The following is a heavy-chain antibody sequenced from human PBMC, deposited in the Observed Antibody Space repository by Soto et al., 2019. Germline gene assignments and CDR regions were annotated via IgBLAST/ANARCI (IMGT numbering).Heavy chain of an antibody. V-gene: IGHV4-31*03. CDR2: IYHSGST. J-gene: IGHJ5*02. Sequence: SEPLSLTCTVSGGSNSSGGYNWRRIRQHPGKCLEWIGYIYHSGSTYYNPSLKSRVTISVDASKNQFSLKLSSVTAADTAVYYWARTPLQMNWFDRWGQGTLVTVS. D-gene: IGHD4-4*01. CDR3: ARTPLQMNWFDR. CDR1: GGSNSSGGYN.